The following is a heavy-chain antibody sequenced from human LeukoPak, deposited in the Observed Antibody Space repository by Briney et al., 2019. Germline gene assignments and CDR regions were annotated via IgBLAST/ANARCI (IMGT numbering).Heavy chain of an antibody. J-gene: IGHJ4*02. Sequence: SETLTLTCTVSGGSISSYYGSWIRQPPGKGLEWIGYINYRECTNYNPSLKSRVTISVDPPKNQFTLEQISVTAAVTAVDYCAATSTTLHYYWGQGTLVTVSA. D-gene: IGHD2/OR15-2a*01. CDR3: AATSTTLHYY. CDR1: GGSISSYY. V-gene: IGHV4-59*08. CDR2: INYRECT.